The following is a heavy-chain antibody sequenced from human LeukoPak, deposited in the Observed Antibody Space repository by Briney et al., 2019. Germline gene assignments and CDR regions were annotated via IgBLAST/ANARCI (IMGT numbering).Heavy chain of an antibody. J-gene: IGHJ6*02. D-gene: IGHD1-14*01. Sequence: SETLSLTCTVSGGSISSGDYYWSWIRQPPGKGLEWIGYIYYSGSTYYNPSLKSRVTISVDTSKNQFSLKLSSVTAADTAVYYCARRPIQGPGNYGMDVWGQGTTVTVSS. CDR2: IYYSGST. CDR1: GGSISSGDYY. CDR3: ARRPIQGPGNYGMDV. V-gene: IGHV4-30-4*01.